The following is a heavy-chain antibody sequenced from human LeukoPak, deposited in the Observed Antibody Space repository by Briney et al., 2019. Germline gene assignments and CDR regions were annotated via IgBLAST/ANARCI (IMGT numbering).Heavy chain of an antibody. CDR2: IIPILGIA. Sequence: GSSVKVSCKASGGTFSSYAISWVRQAPGQGLEWMGRIIPILGIANYAQKFQGRVTITADKSTSTAYMELSSLTSEDTAVYYCARPPTGYCSSTSCYRDFEFDYWGQGTLVTVSS. J-gene: IGHJ4*02. D-gene: IGHD2-2*01. V-gene: IGHV1-69*04. CDR1: GGTFSSYA. CDR3: ARPPTGYCSSTSCYRDFEFDY.